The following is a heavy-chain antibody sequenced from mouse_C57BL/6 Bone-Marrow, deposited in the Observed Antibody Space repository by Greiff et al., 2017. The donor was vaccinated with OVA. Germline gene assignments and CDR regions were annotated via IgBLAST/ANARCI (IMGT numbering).Heavy chain of an antibody. J-gene: IGHJ2*01. CDR1: SYAFSSSW. CDR2: IYPGDGDT. Sequence: VQLQQSGPELVKPGASVKISCKASSYAFSSSWMNWVKQRPGTGLEWIGRIYPGDGDTNYNGKFKGKATLTADKSSSTAYMQLSSLTSEDSAVYFCARHEDGYYASYFDYWGQGTTLTVSS. V-gene: IGHV1-82*01. D-gene: IGHD2-3*01. CDR3: ARHEDGYYASYFDY.